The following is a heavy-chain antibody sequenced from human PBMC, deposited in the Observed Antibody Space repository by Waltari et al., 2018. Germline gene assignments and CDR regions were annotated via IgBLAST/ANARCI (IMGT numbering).Heavy chain of an antibody. CDR1: GDSITNDY. Sequence: QVQLQESGPGLVKPSETLSLICSVSGDSITNDYWSWVRQPPGKGREWIGYIAYSGSTRYNPSLQSRATISVASSKKQFFLRLGSVTAADTAIYYCARSYDFCSGYPLLYWGPGTLVTVSS. V-gene: IGHV4-59*01. CDR3: ARSYDFCSGYPLLY. D-gene: IGHD3-3*01. J-gene: IGHJ4*02. CDR2: IAYSGST.